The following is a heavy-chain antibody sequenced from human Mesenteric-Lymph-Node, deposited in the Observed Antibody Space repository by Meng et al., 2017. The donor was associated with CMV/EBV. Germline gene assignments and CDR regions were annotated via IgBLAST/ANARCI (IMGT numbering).Heavy chain of an antibody. CDR2: ISSSGGST. CDR3: PKDPTGTSQIDY. CDR1: GFTFSSYS. D-gene: IGHD1-1*01. J-gene: IGHJ4*02. Sequence: GESLKISCAASGFTFSSYSMNWVRQAPGKGLEWVSSISSSGGSTYYADSVKGRFTISRDNSKNTLYLQMNSLRAEDTAVYYCPKDPTGTSQIDYWGQGTLVTVSS. V-gene: IGHV3-23*01.